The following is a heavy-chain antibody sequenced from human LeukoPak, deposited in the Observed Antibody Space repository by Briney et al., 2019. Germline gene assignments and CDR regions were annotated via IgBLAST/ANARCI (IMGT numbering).Heavy chain of an antibody. J-gene: IGHJ4*02. CDR2: INHSGST. CDR1: GGSFSGYY. CDR3: ARGGLPLLWFGEAKVPFDY. D-gene: IGHD3-10*01. Sequence: PSETLSLTCAVYGGSFSGYYWSWIRQPPGKGLEWIGEINHSGSTNYNPSLKSRVTISVDTSKNQFSLKLSSVTAADMAVYYCARGGLPLLWFGEAKVPFDYWGQGTLVTVSS. V-gene: IGHV4-34*01.